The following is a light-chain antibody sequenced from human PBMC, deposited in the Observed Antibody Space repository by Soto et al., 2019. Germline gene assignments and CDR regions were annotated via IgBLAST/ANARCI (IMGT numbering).Light chain of an antibody. CDR2: GAS. V-gene: IGKV3-20*01. Sequence: EIVLTQSPGTLSLSPGERATLSCRASQSVSSSYLAWYQHKPGQAPRLLIYGASTRATAIPDRFSGSGSGTDFTLTISRLEPEDFALFYCQQYGSSPWTFGQGTKVDIK. CDR1: QSVSSSY. J-gene: IGKJ1*01. CDR3: QQYGSSPWT.